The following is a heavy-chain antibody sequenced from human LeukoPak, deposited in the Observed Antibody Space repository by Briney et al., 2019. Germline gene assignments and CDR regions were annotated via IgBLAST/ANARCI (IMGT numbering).Heavy chain of an antibody. V-gene: IGHV3-23*01. CDR1: GFTFSSYV. D-gene: IGHD6-6*01. CDR2: ISGNGDRT. Sequence: PGGSLRLSCAASGFTFSSYVMNWVRQAQGKGLEWVSTISGNGDRTYYADSVKGRFTISRDNSKNTLYLQMYSLRAEDTAVYYCAKDGGGSSGRRDLDYWGQGTLVTVSS. CDR3: AKDGGGSSGRRDLDY. J-gene: IGHJ4*02.